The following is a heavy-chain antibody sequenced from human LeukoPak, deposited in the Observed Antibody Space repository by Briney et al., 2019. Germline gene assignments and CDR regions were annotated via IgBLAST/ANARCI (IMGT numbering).Heavy chain of an antibody. V-gene: IGHV3-7*01. CDR1: GFTFSSSW. Sequence: GSLRLSCAASGFTFSSSWMSWVRQAPGKGLEWVANINQNESEKYYVDSVKGRFTISRDNAKNSLFLQMNSLRAEDTAVYYCARERGSWEKSFDYWGQGTLVTVSS. J-gene: IGHJ4*02. CDR2: INQNESEK. CDR3: ARERGSWEKSFDY. D-gene: IGHD6-13*01.